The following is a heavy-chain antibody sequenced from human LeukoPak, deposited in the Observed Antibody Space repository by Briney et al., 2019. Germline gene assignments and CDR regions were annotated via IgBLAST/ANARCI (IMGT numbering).Heavy chain of an antibody. CDR2: IIPIFGTA. J-gene: IGHJ4*02. V-gene: IGHV1-69*05. CDR3: ARDLDGGSYGAFNF. CDR1: GGTFSSYA. Sequence: GSSVKVSCKASGGTFSSYAISWVRQAPEQGLEWMGGIIPIFGTANYAQKFQGRVTLTTDESTSTAYMELSSLRSEDTAVYYCARDLDGGSYGAFNFWGQGTLVTVSS. D-gene: IGHD4-17*01.